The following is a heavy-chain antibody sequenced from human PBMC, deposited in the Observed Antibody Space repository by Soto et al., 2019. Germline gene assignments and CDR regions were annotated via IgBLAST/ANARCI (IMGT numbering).Heavy chain of an antibody. D-gene: IGHD5-18*01. CDR3: PRDRPGYSYVNDAFDI. V-gene: IGHV3-21*01. J-gene: IGHJ3*02. Sequence: PGGSLRLSCAASGFTFSTYSMNWVRQAPGKGLEWVSSITSSSLYIYYADSVKGRFTISRDNAKNSLYLQMNSLRAEDAAVYYCPRDRPGYSYVNDAFDIWGQGTKVTVSS. CDR2: ITSSSLYI. CDR1: GFTFSTYS.